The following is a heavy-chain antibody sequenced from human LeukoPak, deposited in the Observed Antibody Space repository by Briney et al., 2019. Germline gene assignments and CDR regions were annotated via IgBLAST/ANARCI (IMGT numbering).Heavy chain of an antibody. CDR1: RGTFSSYA. J-gene: IGHJ4*02. D-gene: IGHD2-15*01. Sequence: GASVKVSCKASRGTFSSYAISWVRQAPGQGLEWMGGIIPIFGTANYAQKFQGRVTITADESTSTAYMELSSLRSEDTAVYYCAREGSVCSGGSCYFDYWGQGTLVTVSS. CDR2: IIPIFGTA. V-gene: IGHV1-69*13. CDR3: AREGSVCSGGSCYFDY.